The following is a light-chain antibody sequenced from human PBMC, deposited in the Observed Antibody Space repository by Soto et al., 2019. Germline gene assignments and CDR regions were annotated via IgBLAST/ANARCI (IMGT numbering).Light chain of an antibody. J-gene: IGLJ1*01. Sequence: SAQSEPVSGCRTTGQTITISCTGTSSDVGGYDYVSWYQQHPGKAPNFVIYEVTNRPSGVSHRFSGSKSGNTASLTISGLQAEDEADYYCSSYTTTSTYVFGTGTKVTVL. CDR1: SSDVGGYDY. CDR2: EVT. V-gene: IGLV2-14*01. CDR3: SSYTTTSTYV.